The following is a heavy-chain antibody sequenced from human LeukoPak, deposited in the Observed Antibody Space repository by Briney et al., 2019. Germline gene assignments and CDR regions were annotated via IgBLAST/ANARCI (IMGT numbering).Heavy chain of an antibody. CDR3: ARGPDVEGVPAAHNWFDP. J-gene: IGHJ5*02. CDR1: GFTFSSYW. D-gene: IGHD2-2*01. CDR2: INSDGSST. Sequence: PGGSLRLSCAASGFTFSSYWMHWVRQAPGKGLVWVSRINSDGSSTSYADSVKGRFTISRDNAKNTLYLQMNSLRAEDTAVYYYARGPDVEGVPAAHNWFDPWGQGTLVTVSS. V-gene: IGHV3-74*01.